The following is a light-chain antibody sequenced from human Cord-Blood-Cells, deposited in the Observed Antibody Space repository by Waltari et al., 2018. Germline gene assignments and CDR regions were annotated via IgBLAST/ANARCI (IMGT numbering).Light chain of an antibody. CDR3: QQSYSTPPT. V-gene: IGKV1-39*01. J-gene: IGKJ1*01. Sequence: DIQMPQSPSSLSPSVGDRVTITCRASQSISSYLNWYQQKPGKAPKLLIYAASSLQSGVPSRFSGSGSGTDFTLTISSLQPEDFATYYCQQSYSTPPTFGQGTKVEIK. CDR2: AAS. CDR1: QSISSY.